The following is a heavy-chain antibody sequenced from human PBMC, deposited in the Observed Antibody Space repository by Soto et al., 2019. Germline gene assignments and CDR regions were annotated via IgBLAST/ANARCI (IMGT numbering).Heavy chain of an antibody. J-gene: IGHJ4*01. CDR2: ITSDERTI. V-gene: IGHV3-48*02. CDR1: GFTFRVYS. CDR3: ARSEEGHFDF. Sequence: EVQLVESGGGLVQPGGSLGLSCSASGFTFRVYSMNWVRQAPGKGLEWVSYITSDERTIHYADSVKGRFTISRDNAKNSVYLQMNTLRDEDTAVYYCARSEEGHFDFWGQGILVTVSS.